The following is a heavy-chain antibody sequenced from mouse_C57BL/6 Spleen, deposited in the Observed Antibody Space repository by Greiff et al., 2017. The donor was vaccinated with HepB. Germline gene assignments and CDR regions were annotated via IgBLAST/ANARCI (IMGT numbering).Heavy chain of an antibody. J-gene: IGHJ4*01. Sequence: EVQRVESGGGLVKPGGSLKLSCAASGFTFSSYAMSWVRQTPEKRLEWVATISDGGSYTYYPDNVKGRFTISRDNAKNNLYLQMSHLKSEDTAMYYCARDTGDYARDYWGQGTSVTVSS. CDR2: ISDGGSYT. V-gene: IGHV5-4*01. D-gene: IGHD4-1*01. CDR3: ARDTGDYARDY. CDR1: GFTFSSYA.